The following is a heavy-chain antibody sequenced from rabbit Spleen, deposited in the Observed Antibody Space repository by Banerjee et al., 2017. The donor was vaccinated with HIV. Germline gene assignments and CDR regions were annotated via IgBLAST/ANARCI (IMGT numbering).Heavy chain of an antibody. CDR3: ARETSSGWGIVSFYFSL. V-gene: IGHV1S40*01. CDR1: RFSFSDRDV. Sequence: QSLEESGGDLVKPEASLTLTCKASRFSFSDRDVMGWVRQAPGKGLEWIGYIDPVFGITYYANWVNGRFSISRENAQNTVFLQMTSLTAADTATYFCARETSSGWGIVSFYFSLWGQGTLVTVS. CDR2: IDPVFGIT. D-gene: IGHD4-1*01. J-gene: IGHJ4*01.